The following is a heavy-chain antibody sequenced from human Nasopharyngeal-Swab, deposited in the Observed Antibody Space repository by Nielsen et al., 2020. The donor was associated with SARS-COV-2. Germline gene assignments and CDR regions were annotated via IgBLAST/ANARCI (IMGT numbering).Heavy chain of an antibody. V-gene: IGHV3-30-3*01. D-gene: IGHD1-26*01. CDR1: GFTFSSYA. CDR3: ARDRGGSHFDY. J-gene: IGHJ4*02. Sequence: GGSLRLSCAASGFTFSSYAMHWVRQAPGKGLEWVAVISYDGSNKYYADSVKGRFTISRDNSKSTLYLQMNSLRAEDTAVYYCARDRGGSHFDYWGQGTLVTVSS. CDR2: ISYDGSNK.